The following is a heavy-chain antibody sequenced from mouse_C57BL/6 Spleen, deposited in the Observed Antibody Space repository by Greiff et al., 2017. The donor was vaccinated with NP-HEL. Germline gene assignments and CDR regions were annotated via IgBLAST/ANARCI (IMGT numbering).Heavy chain of an antibody. D-gene: IGHD1-1*01. V-gene: IGHV1-50*01. Sequence: LQQSGASVKLSCKASGYTFTSYWMQWVKQRPGQGLEWIGEIDPSDSYTNYNQKFKGKATLTVDTSSSTAYMQLSSLTSEDSAVYYCARGGYGSSYDYWGQGTTLTVSS. CDR3: ARGGYGSSYDY. CDR1: GYTFTSYW. CDR2: IDPSDSYT. J-gene: IGHJ2*01.